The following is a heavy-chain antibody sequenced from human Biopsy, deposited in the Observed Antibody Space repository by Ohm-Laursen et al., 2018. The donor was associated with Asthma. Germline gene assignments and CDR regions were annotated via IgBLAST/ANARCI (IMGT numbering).Heavy chain of an antibody. CDR3: ARGDSSNWSHYYFDY. V-gene: IGHV3-53*01. Sequence: SLRLSCTASGFAVSRDYMFWVRQALGKGLEWVSVIYSGGTSHTADSVRGRFTISRDYSKNTLYLQMHSLRAEDTAVYYRARGDSSNWSHYYFDYWGQGTLVTVSS. CDR2: IYSGGTS. D-gene: IGHD3-22*01. J-gene: IGHJ4*02. CDR1: GFAVSRDY.